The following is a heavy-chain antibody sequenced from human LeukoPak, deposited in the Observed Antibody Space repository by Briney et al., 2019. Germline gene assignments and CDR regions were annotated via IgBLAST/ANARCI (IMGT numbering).Heavy chain of an antibody. CDR3: ARDIRSHNDPGGCYYYYMDV. D-gene: IGHD2-21*01. CDR2: IYASGST. Sequence: NPSETLSLTCTVSGDSMSDSYWSWIRQPAGKGLEWIGRIYASGSTNYNPSLKSRVTLSVDTSSNQFSLTLSSVTAADTAVYHCARDIRSHNDPGGCYYYYMDVWGKGTTVTVSS. CDR1: GDSMSDSY. J-gene: IGHJ6*03. V-gene: IGHV4-4*07.